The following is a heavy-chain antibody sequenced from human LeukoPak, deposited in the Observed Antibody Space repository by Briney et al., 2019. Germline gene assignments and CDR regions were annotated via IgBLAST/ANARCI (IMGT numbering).Heavy chain of an antibody. D-gene: IGHD6-25*01. CDR3: ARCASTGLRRGFDP. CDR1: GFTFSSYS. V-gene: IGHV3-21*01. CDR2: ISSSSSYI. Sequence: GGSLRLSCVASGFTFSSYSMNWVRQAPGKVLEWVSSISSSSSYIYYADSVKGRFTISRDNAKNSLYLQMNSLRAEDTAVYYCARCASTGLRRGFDPWGQGTLVTVSS. J-gene: IGHJ5*02.